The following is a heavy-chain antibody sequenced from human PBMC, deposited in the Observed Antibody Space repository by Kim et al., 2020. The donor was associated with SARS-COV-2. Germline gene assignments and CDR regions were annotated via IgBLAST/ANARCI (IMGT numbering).Heavy chain of an antibody. CDR2: IYYSGST. CDR1: GGSISSGGYY. D-gene: IGHD3-22*01. J-gene: IGHJ3*02. CDR3: ATEVRRYYYDSSGYHDAFDI. V-gene: IGHV4-31*03. Sequence: SETLSLTCTVSGGSISSGGYYWSWIRQHPGKGLEWIGYIYYSGSTYYNPSLKSRVTISVDTSKNQFSLKLSSVTAADTAVYYCATEVRRYYYDSSGYHDAFDIWGQGTMVTVSS.